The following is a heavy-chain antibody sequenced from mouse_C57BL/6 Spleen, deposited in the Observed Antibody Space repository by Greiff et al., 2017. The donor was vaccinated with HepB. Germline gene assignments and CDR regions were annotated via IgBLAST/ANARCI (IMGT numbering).Heavy chain of an antibody. CDR1: GYTFTDYY. CDR3: ARSDGYYDAMDY. CDR2: INPYNGGT. J-gene: IGHJ4*01. D-gene: IGHD2-3*01. Sequence: EVQLQQSGPVLVKPGASVKMSCKASGYTFTDYYMNWVKQSHGKSLEWIGVINPYNGGTSYNQKFKGKATLTVDKSSSTAYMELNSLTSEDSAVYYCARSDGYYDAMDYWGQGTSVTVSS. V-gene: IGHV1-19*01.